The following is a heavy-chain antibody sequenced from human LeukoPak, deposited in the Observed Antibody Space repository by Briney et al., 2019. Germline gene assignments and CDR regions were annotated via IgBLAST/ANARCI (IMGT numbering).Heavy chain of an antibody. Sequence: GGSLRLSCAASGFTFSNHAMSWVRQAPGKGLDWVSGISGSGGSTNYADSVKGRFTIFRDNSENTLHLQMNSLRAEDTAVYFCAKSPSRGYCSSTNCFFDYWGQGTLVTVSS. CDR3: AKSPSRGYCSSTNCFFDY. CDR1: GFTFSNHA. J-gene: IGHJ4*02. V-gene: IGHV3-23*01. CDR2: ISGSGGST. D-gene: IGHD2-2*01.